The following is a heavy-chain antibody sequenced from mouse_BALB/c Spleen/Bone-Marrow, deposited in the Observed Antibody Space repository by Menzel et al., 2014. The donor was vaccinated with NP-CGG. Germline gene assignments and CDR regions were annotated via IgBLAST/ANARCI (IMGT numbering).Heavy chain of an antibody. CDR1: GFNIKDTY. CDR3: ARGYYDLVYDMDY. V-gene: IGHV14-3*02. D-gene: IGHD2-4*01. J-gene: IGHJ4*01. Sequence: VQLQQSGAELVKPGASVKLSCTASGFNIKDTYMHWVKQRPEQGLEWIGRIDPANGNTKYDPKFQGKATITADTSSNTAYLQLSSLTFQDTAVYYCARGYYDLVYDMDYGGQGTSVTVSS. CDR2: IDPANGNT.